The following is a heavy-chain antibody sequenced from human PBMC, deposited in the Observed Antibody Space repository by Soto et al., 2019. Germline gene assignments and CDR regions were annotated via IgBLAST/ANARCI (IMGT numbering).Heavy chain of an antibody. CDR1: GYSFSSYW. CDR2: VYPGDSDT. D-gene: IGHD3-16*01. CDR3: ARHFGDFPDQEHGMDV. J-gene: IGHJ6*02. V-gene: IGHV5-51*01. Sequence: GESLRISCKGSGYSFSSYWIGWVREMRVKGLEWMGIVYPGDSDTRYSPSFQGQVTISADKSISTAYLQWSSLKASDTAMYYCARHFGDFPDQEHGMDVWGQGTTVTVSS.